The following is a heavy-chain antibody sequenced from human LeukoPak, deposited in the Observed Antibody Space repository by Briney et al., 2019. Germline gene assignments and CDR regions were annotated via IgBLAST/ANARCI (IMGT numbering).Heavy chain of an antibody. CDR1: GGSISSSSYY. Sequence: PSETLSLTCTVSGGSISSSSYYWGWIRQPPGKGLEWIGSIYSSGSTYYNPSLKSRVTISVDTSKNQSSLKVSSVTAADTAVYYCARSRVVSTLHYFDYWGQGIVVTVSS. CDR3: ARSRVVSTLHYFDY. CDR2: IYSSGST. J-gene: IGHJ4*02. D-gene: IGHD3-22*01. V-gene: IGHV4-39*01.